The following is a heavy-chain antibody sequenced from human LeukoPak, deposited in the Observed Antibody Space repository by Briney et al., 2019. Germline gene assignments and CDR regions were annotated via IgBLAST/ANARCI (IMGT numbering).Heavy chain of an antibody. CDR1: GDSISSGYY. CDR3: ARGIENYYDSSAYFDY. V-gene: IGHV4-38-2*01. J-gene: IGHJ4*02. Sequence: SETLSLTCDVSGDSISSGYYWGWIRQPPGKGLEWIGSINHSGRTYYNPSLKSRVTISVDTSKNQLSLRLSSVTAADTAVYSCARGIENYYDSSAYFDYWGQGTLVTASS. CDR2: INHSGRT. D-gene: IGHD3-22*01.